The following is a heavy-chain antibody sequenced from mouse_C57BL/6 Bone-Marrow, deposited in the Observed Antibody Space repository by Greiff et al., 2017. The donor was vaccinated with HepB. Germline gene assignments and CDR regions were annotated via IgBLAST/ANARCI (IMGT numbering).Heavy chain of an antibody. CDR3: ARHDPYYYAMDY. CDR2: ISSGGSYT. J-gene: IGHJ4*01. CDR1: GLTLSSYA. V-gene: IGHV5-6*01. Sequence: EVHLVESGGALVNPGGSLKLSCAASGLTLSSYALSWVRQTPDTRLEWVATISSGGSYTYYPDSVKGRFTIARDNAKNTLYLQMSSLKSEDTAMYYCARHDPYYYAMDYWGQGTSVTVSS.